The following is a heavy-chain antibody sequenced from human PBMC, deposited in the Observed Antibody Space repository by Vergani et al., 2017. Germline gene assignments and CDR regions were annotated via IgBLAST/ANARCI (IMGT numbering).Heavy chain of an antibody. J-gene: IGHJ6*03. D-gene: IGHD2-2*01. V-gene: IGHV1-2*02. CDR1: GYTFTGYY. CDR3: ASNSLIVXVPAAIDYYYYMDV. CDR2: INPNSGGT. Sequence: QVQLVQSGAEVKKPGASVKVSCKASGYTFTGYYMHWVRQAPGQGLEWMGWINPNSGGTHYAQKFQGRVTMTRDTSISTAYMELSRLRSDDTAVYYCASNSLIVXVPAAIDYYYYMDVWGKGTTVTVSS.